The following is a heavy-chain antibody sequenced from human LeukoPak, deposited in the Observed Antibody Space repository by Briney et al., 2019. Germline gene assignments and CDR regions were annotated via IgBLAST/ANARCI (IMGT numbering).Heavy chain of an antibody. Sequence: SETLSLTCTVSGGSISSSSYYWGWIRQPPGKGLEWIGSIYYSGSTYYNPSLKSRVTISVDTSKNQFSLKLSSVTVADTAVYYCARHYKSSHYYMDVWGKGTTVTVSS. J-gene: IGHJ6*03. CDR3: ARHYKSSHYYMDV. CDR2: IYYSGST. CDR1: GGSISSSSYY. V-gene: IGHV4-39*01. D-gene: IGHD1-1*01.